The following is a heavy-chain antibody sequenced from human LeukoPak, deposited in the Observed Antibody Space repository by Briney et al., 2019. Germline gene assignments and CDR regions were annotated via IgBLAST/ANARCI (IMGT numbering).Heavy chain of an antibody. V-gene: IGHV3-30*03. Sequence: GGALRLSCVASAFTFHDHVMDWVRQAPGKGLESVTVIAADGGVKDYADSVKGRFTLSRDNSKNTLFLETNSLSVEDTGVYYCAREANWGQWYFDHWGQGTPVTVSS. CDR3: AREANWGQWYFDH. CDR2: IAADGGVK. CDR1: AFTFHDHV. J-gene: IGHJ4*02. D-gene: IGHD7-27*01.